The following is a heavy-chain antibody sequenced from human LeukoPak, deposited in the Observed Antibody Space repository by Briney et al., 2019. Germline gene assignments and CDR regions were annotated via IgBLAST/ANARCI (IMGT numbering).Heavy chain of an antibody. D-gene: IGHD6-19*01. CDR3: AKVPSSGWELTYDAFDI. CDR2: ISGSGGST. CDR1: GFTFSSYA. Sequence: PGGSLRLSCAASGFTFSSYAMSWVRQAPGKGLEWVSAISGSGGSTYYADSVKGRFTISRDNSKNTLYLQMNSLRAEDTAVYYCAKVPSSGWELTYDAFDIWGQGTMVTVSS. J-gene: IGHJ3*02. V-gene: IGHV3-23*01.